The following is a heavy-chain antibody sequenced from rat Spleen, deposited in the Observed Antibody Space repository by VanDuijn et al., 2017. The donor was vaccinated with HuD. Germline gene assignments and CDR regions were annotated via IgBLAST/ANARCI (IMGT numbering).Heavy chain of an antibody. CDR2: ISTGGNT. CDR1: GFSLTSNG. J-gene: IGHJ3*01. Sequence: QVHLKESGPGLVQSSQTLSLTCTVFGFSLTSNGVSWVRQPPGEGLEWIAAISTGGNTYYNSALSSRLSISRDTSKSQVFLKVDSLQTEDTATYFCTRESLPGFNSHWFLSWGQGTLVTVSS. CDR3: TRESLPGFNSHWFLS. D-gene: IGHD1-4*01. V-gene: IGHV2S12*01.